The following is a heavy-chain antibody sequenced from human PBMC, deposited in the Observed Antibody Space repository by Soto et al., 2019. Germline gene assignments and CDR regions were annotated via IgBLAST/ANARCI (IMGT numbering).Heavy chain of an antibody. CDR1: GGTFSSYA. D-gene: IGHD3-10*01. CDR2: IIPIFGTA. Sequence: SVKVSCKASGGTFSSYAISWVRQAPGQGLEWMGGIIPIFGTANYAQKFQGRVTTTADESTSTAYMELSSLRSEDTAVYYCARHYYGSGSLDYYYYGMDVWGQGTTVTVSS. J-gene: IGHJ6*02. V-gene: IGHV1-69*13. CDR3: ARHYYGSGSLDYYYYGMDV.